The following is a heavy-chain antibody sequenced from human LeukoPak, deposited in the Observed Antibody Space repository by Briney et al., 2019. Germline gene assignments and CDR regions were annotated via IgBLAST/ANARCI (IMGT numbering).Heavy chain of an antibody. J-gene: IGHJ4*02. CDR3: AKGGYSGYDGPLGY. Sequence: GGSLRLSCAASGFTFSSYAMSWVRQAPGKGLEWVSAISGSGDSTYYADSVKGRFTISRDNSKNTLYLQMNSLRAEDTAVYYCAKGGYSGYDGPLGYWGQGTLVTVSS. D-gene: IGHD5-12*01. V-gene: IGHV3-23*01. CDR2: ISGSGDST. CDR1: GFTFSSYA.